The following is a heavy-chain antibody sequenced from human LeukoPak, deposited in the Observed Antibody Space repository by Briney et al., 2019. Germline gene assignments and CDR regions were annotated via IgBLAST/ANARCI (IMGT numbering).Heavy chain of an antibody. CDR3: DFWSGHEAFDI. CDR1: GGTFSSYA. D-gene: IGHD3-3*01. J-gene: IGHJ3*02. CDR2: IIPIFGTA. V-gene: IGHV1-69*13. Sequence: ASVKVSCKASGGTFSSYAISWVRQAPGQGLEWMGGIIPIFGTANYAQKFQGRVTITADESTSTAYMELSSLRSEDTAVYYCDFWSGHEAFDIWGQGTMVTVSS.